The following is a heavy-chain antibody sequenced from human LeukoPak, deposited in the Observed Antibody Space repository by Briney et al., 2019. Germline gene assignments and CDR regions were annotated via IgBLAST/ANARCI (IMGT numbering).Heavy chain of an antibody. CDR3: AREVRAMTTVVTFDY. J-gene: IGHJ4*02. CDR2: IYTSGST. V-gene: IGHV4-4*07. Sequence: SETVSLTCTVSVGSISIYYWSWIRQPAGEGLEWIGRIYTSGSTNYNPSLKSRVTVSVDTSKNQFSLKLSSVTAADTAVYYCAREVRAMTTVVTFDYWGQGTLVTVSS. CDR1: VGSISIYY. D-gene: IGHD4-23*01.